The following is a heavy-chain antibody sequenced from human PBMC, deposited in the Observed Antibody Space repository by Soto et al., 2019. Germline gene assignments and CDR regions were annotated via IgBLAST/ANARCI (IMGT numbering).Heavy chain of an antibody. D-gene: IGHD6-13*01. Sequence: PGGSLRLSCAASGFTFSNYSMNWVRQAPGKGLEWISYISGSGSIIYYADSVKGRFTISRDNAKNSLYLQMNSLRAEDTAVYYCARDRSCTSSSCFRWFDPWGQGTLVTVSS. J-gene: IGHJ5*02. CDR1: GFTFSNYS. CDR2: ISGSGSII. CDR3: ARDRSCTSSSCFRWFDP. V-gene: IGHV3-48*01.